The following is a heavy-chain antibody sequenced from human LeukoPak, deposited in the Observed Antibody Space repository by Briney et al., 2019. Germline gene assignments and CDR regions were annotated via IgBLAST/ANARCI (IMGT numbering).Heavy chain of an antibody. J-gene: IGHJ4*02. CDR2: MFYGETT. CDR1: GDSIRSSGYY. D-gene: IGHD4/OR15-4a*01. V-gene: IGHV4-39*01. CDR3: ARLERSRMDGAQY. Sequence: PSETLSLTCIVSGDSIRSSGYYWGWIRQPPGKGLEWIGSMFYGETTSYSPSLQGRATISLDTSKNQFSLRLNSVTAADTAVYYCARLERSRMDGAQYWGQGTLVTVSS.